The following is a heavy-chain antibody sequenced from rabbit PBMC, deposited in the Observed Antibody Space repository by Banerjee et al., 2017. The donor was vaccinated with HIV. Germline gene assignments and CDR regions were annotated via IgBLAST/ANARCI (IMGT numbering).Heavy chain of an antibody. CDR2: IGAGSSGGKT. V-gene: IGHV1S45*01. CDR3: ARDLVDGAGYNYDL. Sequence: QEHLEESGGDLVKPEGSLTLTCTASGFSFSNNYWLCWVRQAPGKGLEWIACIGAGSSGGKTHYASWAKGRFTISKTSSTTVTLQMTSLTAADTATYFCARDLVDGAGYNYDLWGPGTLVTVS. J-gene: IGHJ4*01. D-gene: IGHD7-1*01. CDR1: GFSFSNNYW.